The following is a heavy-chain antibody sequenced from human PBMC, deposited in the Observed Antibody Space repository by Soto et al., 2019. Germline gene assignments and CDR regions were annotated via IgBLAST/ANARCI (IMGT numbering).Heavy chain of an antibody. CDR3: ARLIQYSKPLRYYGMDV. V-gene: IGHV1-18*01. J-gene: IGHJ6*02. D-gene: IGHD4-4*01. CDR1: GYTFTSYG. Sequence: QVQLVQSGAEVKKPGASVKVSCKASGYTFTSYGISWVRQAPGQGLEWMGWISAYNGNTNYAQKLQGRVTMTTDTSTSTADMELRSLRSDDTAVYYCARLIQYSKPLRYYGMDVWGQGTTVTVSS. CDR2: ISAYNGNT.